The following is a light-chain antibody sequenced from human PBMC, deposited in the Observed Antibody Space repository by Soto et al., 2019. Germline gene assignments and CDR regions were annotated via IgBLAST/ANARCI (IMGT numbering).Light chain of an antibody. J-gene: IGKJ1*01. CDR3: QQYHIWPSWT. CDR2: GAS. CDR1: QSVSLS. V-gene: IGKV3-15*01. Sequence: EIVLTQSPATLSVPLGDSATXXCRASQSVSLSLAWYQMRPGQPPRLXXYGASTRATDIPARFSGSGSGKDFTLTISSLQSEDFAVYFCQQYHIWPSWTFGQGTKVDIK.